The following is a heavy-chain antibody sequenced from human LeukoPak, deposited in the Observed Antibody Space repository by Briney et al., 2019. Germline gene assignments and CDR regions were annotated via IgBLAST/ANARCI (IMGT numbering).Heavy chain of an antibody. CDR3: TSCYIDDWYAY. CDR1: GFTVSNNY. CDR2: IYSDGNT. D-gene: IGHD2-2*02. J-gene: IGHJ1*01. V-gene: IGHV3-53*01. Sequence: GGSLRLSCAASGFTVSNNYMSWVRQAPGKGLEWVSVIYSDGNTNYADSVKGRFTISRGNSKNTLYLQMNSLRLEDTAVYYCTSCYIDDWYAYWGQGTLVTVSS.